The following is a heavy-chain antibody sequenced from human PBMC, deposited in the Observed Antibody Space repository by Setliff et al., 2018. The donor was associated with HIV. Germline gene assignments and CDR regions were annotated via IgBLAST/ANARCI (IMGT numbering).Heavy chain of an antibody. CDR1: DVSISSHY. CDR2: IYYSGST. J-gene: IGHJ4*02. Sequence: SETLSLTCSVSDVSISSHYWSWIRQPPGKGLEWIGYIYYSGSTNYNPSLKSRVAMSVDTSKNQFSLMLSSVTAADTAVYYCARGGGTSFDYWGQGTLVT. CDR3: ARGGGTSFDY. D-gene: IGHD1-26*01. V-gene: IGHV4-59*11.